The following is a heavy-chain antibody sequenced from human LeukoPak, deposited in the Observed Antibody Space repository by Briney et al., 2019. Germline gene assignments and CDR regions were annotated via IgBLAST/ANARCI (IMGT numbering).Heavy chain of an antibody. CDR1: GGSISSSSYY. D-gene: IGHD4-17*01. Sequence: SETLSLTCTVSGGSISSSSYYWGWIRQPPGKGLEWIGSIYYSGSTYYNPSLKSRVTISVDTSKNQFSLKLSSVTAADTAVYYCARDGLFGDFGRWGQGTLVTVSS. CDR2: IYYSGST. J-gene: IGHJ4*02. V-gene: IGHV4-39*07. CDR3: ARDGLFGDFGR.